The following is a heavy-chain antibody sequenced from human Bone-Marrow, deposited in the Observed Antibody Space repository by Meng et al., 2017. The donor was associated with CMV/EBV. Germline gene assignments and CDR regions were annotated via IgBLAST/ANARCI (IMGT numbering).Heavy chain of an antibody. Sequence: SWAASGFTTDDYGMSRVRQAPGKGLEWVSSISSSSSYIYYADSVKGRFTISRDNAENSLYLQMSSLRAEDTAVSYCARAQVYYFDSWGQGTRVTVSS. CDR3: ARAQVYYFDS. D-gene: IGHD3-16*01. J-gene: IGHJ4*02. CDR1: GFTTDDYG. V-gene: IGHV3-21*01. CDR2: ISSSSSYI.